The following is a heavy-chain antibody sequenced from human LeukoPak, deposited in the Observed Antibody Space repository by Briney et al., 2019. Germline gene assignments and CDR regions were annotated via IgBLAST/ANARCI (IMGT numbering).Heavy chain of an antibody. D-gene: IGHD1-7*01. CDR1: GFTFSDHV. J-gene: IGHJ3*02. CDR2: ISNDGSKT. V-gene: IGHV3-30*17. CDR3: AKDEGTIWNSKNDPFDI. Sequence: GGSLRLSCAASGFTFSDHVMHWVRPAPGRGLEWVAVISNDGSKTFYAGSVEGRFTFPRDNSENTLYLQMNYLKPEDTAVYYCAKDEGTIWNSKNDPFDIWGQGTMVTVSS.